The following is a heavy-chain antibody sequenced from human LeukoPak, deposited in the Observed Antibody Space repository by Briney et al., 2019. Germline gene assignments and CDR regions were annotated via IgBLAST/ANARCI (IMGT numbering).Heavy chain of an antibody. V-gene: IGHV3-48*04. D-gene: IGHD5-12*01. CDR1: GFTFSNYW. CDR2: ISSRSTTI. J-gene: IGHJ4*02. Sequence: GGSLRLSCAASGFTFSNYWMTWVRQAPGKGLEWISYISSRSTTIYYADPVKGRFTISRDNAKNSLFLEMNSLRAEDTATYYCARGPRGYSGSATGYFFDFWGQGTLVTVSS. CDR3: ARGPRGYSGSATGYFFDF.